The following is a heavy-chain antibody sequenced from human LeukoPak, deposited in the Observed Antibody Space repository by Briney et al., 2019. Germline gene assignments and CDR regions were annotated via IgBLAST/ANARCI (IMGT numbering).Heavy chain of an antibody. Sequence: SETLSLTCTVSGGSISSYYWSWIRQPAGKGLEWIGRIYTSGGTNYNPSLKSRVTMSVDTSKNQFSLKLSPVTAADTAVYYCARSSIAEPGYYYYMDVWGKGTTVTVSS. J-gene: IGHJ6*03. CDR2: IYTSGGT. CDR1: GGSISSYY. V-gene: IGHV4-4*07. CDR3: ARSSIAEPGYYYYMDV. D-gene: IGHD6-6*01.